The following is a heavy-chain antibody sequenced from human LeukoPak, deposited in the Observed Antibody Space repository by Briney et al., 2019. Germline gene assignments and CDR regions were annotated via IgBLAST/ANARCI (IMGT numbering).Heavy chain of an antibody. CDR3: AGDLGGNAFDI. V-gene: IGHV4-4*07. J-gene: IGHJ3*02. Sequence: PSETLSLTCTVSGGSISSYYWSWIRQPAGKGLELIGRMYTSGSTNYNPSLKSRVTMSVDTSKKQFSLNLSSVTAADTAVYYCAGDLGGNAFDIWGQGAMVTVSS. CDR1: GGSISSYY. CDR2: MYTSGST.